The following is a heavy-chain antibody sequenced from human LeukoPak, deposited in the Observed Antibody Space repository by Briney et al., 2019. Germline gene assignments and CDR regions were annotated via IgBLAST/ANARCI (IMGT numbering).Heavy chain of an antibody. V-gene: IGHV4-61*02. Sequence: PSETLSLTCTVSGGSISSGSYYWSWIRQPAGKGLEWIGRIYTSGSTNYNPSLKSRVTISVDTSKNQFSLKLSSVTAADTAVYYCARRPEYSSSDWFDPWGQGTLVIVSP. J-gene: IGHJ5*02. CDR1: GGSISSGSYY. CDR3: ARRPEYSSSDWFDP. D-gene: IGHD6-13*01. CDR2: IYTSGST.